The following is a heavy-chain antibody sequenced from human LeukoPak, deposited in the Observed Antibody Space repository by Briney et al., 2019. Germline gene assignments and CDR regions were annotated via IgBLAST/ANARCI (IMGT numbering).Heavy chain of an antibody. V-gene: IGHV4-39*07. CDR3: ARVSGYPRDAFDI. Sequence: SETLSLTCTVSGGSISSSSYYWGWIRHPPGKGLEWIGSTYYSGSTYYNPSLKSRVTISVDTSKDQFSLKLSSVTAADTAVYYCARVSGYPRDAFDIWGQGTMVTVSS. CDR2: TYYSGST. D-gene: IGHD5-12*01. CDR1: GGSISSSSYY. J-gene: IGHJ3*02.